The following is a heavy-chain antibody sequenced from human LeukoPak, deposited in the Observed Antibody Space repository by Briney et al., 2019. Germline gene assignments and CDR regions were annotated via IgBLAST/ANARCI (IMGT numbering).Heavy chain of an antibody. CDR1: GFTFCIYS. V-gene: IGHV3-48*01. CDR3: ALGYCSRTSCPNQRIYMDV. D-gene: IGHD2-2*01. Sequence: GGSLRLSCAASGFTFCIYSMNWVRQAPGKGLEWVSYISSSSSTIYYADSVKGRFTISRDNAKNSLYLQMNSLRAEDTAVYYCALGYCSRTSCPNQRIYMDVWGKGTTVNVSS. CDR2: ISSSSSTI. J-gene: IGHJ6*03.